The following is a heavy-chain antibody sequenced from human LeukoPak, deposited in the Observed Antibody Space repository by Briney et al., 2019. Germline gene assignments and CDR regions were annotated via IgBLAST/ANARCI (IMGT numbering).Heavy chain of an antibody. CDR2: IYDSGST. D-gene: IGHD5-12*01. Sequence: SETLSLTCTVSGGXISSYYWSWIRQPPGKGLEWIGYIYDSGSTNYNPSLKSRVTISVDTSKNQFSLKLSSVTAADTAVYYCARGGSGYDSFYYYGMDVWGQGTPVTVSS. CDR1: GGXISSYY. V-gene: IGHV4-59*01. CDR3: ARGGSGYDSFYYYGMDV. J-gene: IGHJ6*02.